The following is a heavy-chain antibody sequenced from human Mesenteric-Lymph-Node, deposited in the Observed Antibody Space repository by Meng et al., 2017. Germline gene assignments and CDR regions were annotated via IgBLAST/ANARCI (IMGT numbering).Heavy chain of an antibody. Sequence: GGSLRLSCAASGFTFDDYGMSWVRQAPGKGLEWVSGINWNGGSTGYADSVKGRFTISRDNAKNSLYLQMNSLRAEDTALYYCARVGGACSGGSCYPHYFDYWGQGTLVTGAS. CDR3: ARVGGACSGGSCYPHYFDY. CDR1: GFTFDDYG. V-gene: IGHV3-20*04. CDR2: INWNGGST. J-gene: IGHJ4*02. D-gene: IGHD2-15*01.